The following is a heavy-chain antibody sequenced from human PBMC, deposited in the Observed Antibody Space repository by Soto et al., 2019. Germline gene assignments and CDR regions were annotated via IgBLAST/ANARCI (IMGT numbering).Heavy chain of an antibody. Sequence: GSXPTLVNPTQTLTLTCTFSGFSLSTGGMGVGWIRQPPGKALEWLALIYWDGDRRYSPSLMNRLTIAKDTSKNQVVLTMTNMDPVDTATYYCVHSRCGGDCLQSYSSHYYCGMDIWGQGTTVTVSS. V-gene: IGHV2-5*02. J-gene: IGHJ6*02. CDR1: GFSLSTGGMG. D-gene: IGHD2-21*02. CDR3: VHSRCGGDCLQSYSSHYYCGMDI. CDR2: IYWDGDR.